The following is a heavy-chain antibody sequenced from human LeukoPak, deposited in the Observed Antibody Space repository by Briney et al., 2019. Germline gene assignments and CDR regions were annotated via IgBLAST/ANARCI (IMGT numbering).Heavy chain of an antibody. CDR2: MSHSGST. D-gene: IGHD3-22*01. J-gene: IGHJ4*02. CDR1: GYSISSGYH. Sequence: SETLSLTCGVSGYSISSGYHWGWIRQPTGKGLEWIGSMSHSGSTYYNPSLKSRVTISVDTSKNQFSVKLSSVTAADTAVYYCARHHLYDSSGDGRYYFDYWGQGTLVTVSS. V-gene: IGHV4-38-2*01. CDR3: ARHHLYDSSGDGRYYFDY.